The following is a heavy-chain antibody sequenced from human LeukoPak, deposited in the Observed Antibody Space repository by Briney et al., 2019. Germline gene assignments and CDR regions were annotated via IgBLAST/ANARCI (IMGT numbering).Heavy chain of an antibody. D-gene: IGHD3-10*01. CDR3: ARGYGSGSFIDY. Sequence: SETLSLICTVSGGSISSYYWSWIRQPPGKGLEWIGYIYYSGSTNYNPSLKSRVTISVDTSKNQFSLKLSSVTAADTAVYYCARGYGSGSFIDYWGQGTLVTVSS. CDR2: IYYSGST. J-gene: IGHJ4*02. V-gene: IGHV4-59*01. CDR1: GGSISSYY.